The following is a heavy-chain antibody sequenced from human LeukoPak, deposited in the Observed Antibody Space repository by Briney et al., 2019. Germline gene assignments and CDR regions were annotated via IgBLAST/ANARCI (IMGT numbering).Heavy chain of an antibody. Sequence: ASVKVSCKASGYTFTSYYMHWVRQAPGQGLGWMGIINPSGGSTSYAQKFQGRVTMTRDTSTSTVYMELSSLRSDDTAVYYCARDRTMVRGVWVVVPFYFDYWGQGTLVTVSS. D-gene: IGHD3-10*01. J-gene: IGHJ4*02. CDR1: GYTFTSYY. CDR3: ARDRTMVRGVWVVVPFYFDY. V-gene: IGHV1-46*01. CDR2: INPSGGST.